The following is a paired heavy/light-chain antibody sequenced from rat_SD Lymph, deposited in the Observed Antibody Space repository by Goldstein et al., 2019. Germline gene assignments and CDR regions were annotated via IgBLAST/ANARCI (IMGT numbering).Light chain of an antibody. CDR2: GAT. J-gene: IGKJ1*01. V-gene: IGKV12S17*01. Sequence: DIQMTQSPASLSASLEEIVTITCQASQDIGNWLAWYQQKPGKSPQLLIYGATSLADGVPSRFSGSRSGTQYSLKISRLQVEDPGIYYCLQGYSAPRTFGGGTKLELK. CDR1: QDIGNW. CDR3: LQGYSAPRT.
Heavy chain of an antibody. CDR2: ITNSGGST. J-gene: IGHJ2*01. CDR3: TRDWELGFDY. CDR1: GFTFSNYY. D-gene: IGHD5-1*01. V-gene: IGHV5S23*01. Sequence: EVQLVESGGGLVQPGRSLKLSCAASGFTFSNYYMAWVRQAPTKGLEWVASITNSGGSTYYRDSVKGRFTISRDNAKSTLYLQMDSLRSEDTATYYCTRDWELGFDYWGQGVMVTVSS.